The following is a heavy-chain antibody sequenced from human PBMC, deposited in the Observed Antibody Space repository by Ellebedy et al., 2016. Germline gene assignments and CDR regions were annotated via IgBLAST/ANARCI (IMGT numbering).Heavy chain of an antibody. CDR2: ISYDESIK. J-gene: IGHJ4*02. D-gene: IGHD6-13*01. CDR1: GFTFSTYG. Sequence: GGSLRLXXAGSGFTFSTYGMHWVRQAPGKGLEWVASISYDESIKYYADSVKGRFTISRDSSKNTLFLQMNSLRAEDTAIYYCAKNWYQQLVGEVFDYWGPGTLVTVSS. CDR3: AKNWYQQLVGEVFDY. V-gene: IGHV3-30*18.